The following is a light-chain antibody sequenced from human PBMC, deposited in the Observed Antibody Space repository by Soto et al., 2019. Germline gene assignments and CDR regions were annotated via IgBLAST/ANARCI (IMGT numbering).Light chain of an antibody. CDR3: QQCNNWPRT. V-gene: IGKV3D-15*01. CDR2: GAS. CDR1: QSVSSSY. J-gene: IGKJ1*01. Sequence: PGERVTLSCRASQSVSSSYLTWYQQKPGQAPRLLIYGASTRATGIPARFSGSGSGTEFTLTISSLQSDDFAVYYCQQCNNWPRTFGQGTKVDIK.